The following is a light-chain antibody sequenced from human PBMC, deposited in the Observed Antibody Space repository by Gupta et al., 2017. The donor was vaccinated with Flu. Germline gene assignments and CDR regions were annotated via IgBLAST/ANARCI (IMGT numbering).Light chain of an antibody. CDR2: GDN. CDR1: SSNIGAGHD. CDR3: QSYDDSLTAYV. Sequence: QSVLTQPPSVSGAPGQRVTISCTGGSSNIGAGHDVHWYQQVPGTAPKLLIYGDNSRPSGVPDRFSGSKSGTSASLAITGLEAEDEADFYCQSYDDSLTAYVFGSGTKVTVL. V-gene: IGLV1-40*01. J-gene: IGLJ1*01.